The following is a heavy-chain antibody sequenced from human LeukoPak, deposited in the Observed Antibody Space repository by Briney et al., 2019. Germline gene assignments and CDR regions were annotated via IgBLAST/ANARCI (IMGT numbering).Heavy chain of an antibody. CDR3: ARCRRMRSGSYRVGAFDI. CDR2: INHSGST. V-gene: IGHV4-34*01. D-gene: IGHD1-26*01. J-gene: IGHJ3*02. Sequence: SETLSLTCAVYGGSFSGYYWSWIRQPPGKGLEWIGEINHSGSTNYNPSLKSRVTISVDTSKNQFSLKLSSVTAADTAVYYCARCRRMRSGSYRVGAFDIWGQGTMVTVSS. CDR1: GGSFSGYY.